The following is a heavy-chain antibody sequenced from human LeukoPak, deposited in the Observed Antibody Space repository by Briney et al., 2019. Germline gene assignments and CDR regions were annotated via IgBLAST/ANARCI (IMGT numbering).Heavy chain of an antibody. V-gene: IGHV3-30*18. Sequence: GGSLRLSCAASGFTFSSYGMHWVRQAPGKGLEWVAVISYDGSNKYYADSVKGRFTISRDNSKNTLCLQMNSLRAEDTAVYYCAKDQGSGWYYFDYWGQGTLVTVSS. CDR3: AKDQGSGWYYFDY. CDR1: GFTFSSYG. CDR2: ISYDGSNK. D-gene: IGHD6-19*01. J-gene: IGHJ4*02.